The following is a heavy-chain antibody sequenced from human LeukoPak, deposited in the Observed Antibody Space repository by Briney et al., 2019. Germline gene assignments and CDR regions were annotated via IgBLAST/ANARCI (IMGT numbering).Heavy chain of an antibody. CDR1: GFTFDDYA. CDR3: AIIAAAGDSFDY. Sequence: GGSLRLSCAASGFTFDDYAVHWVRQAPGKGLEWVSLISGDGGSTYYADSVKGRFTISRDNSKNSLYLQMNSLRTEDTALYYCAIIAAAGDSFDYWGQGTLVTVSS. V-gene: IGHV3-43*02. D-gene: IGHD6-13*01. J-gene: IGHJ4*02. CDR2: ISGDGGST.